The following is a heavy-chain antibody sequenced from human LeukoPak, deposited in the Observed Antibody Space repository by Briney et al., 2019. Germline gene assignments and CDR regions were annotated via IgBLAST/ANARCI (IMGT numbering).Heavy chain of an antibody. V-gene: IGHV4-38-2*02. Sequence: SSETLSLTCTVSGYSISSGYYWGWIRQPPGKGLEWIGSIYHSGSTYYNPSLKSRVTISVDTSKNQFSLKLSSVTAADTAVYYCARLTSGTHPNFDYWGQGTLVTVSS. D-gene: IGHD3-10*01. J-gene: IGHJ4*02. CDR1: GYSISSGYY. CDR3: ARLTSGTHPNFDY. CDR2: IYHSGST.